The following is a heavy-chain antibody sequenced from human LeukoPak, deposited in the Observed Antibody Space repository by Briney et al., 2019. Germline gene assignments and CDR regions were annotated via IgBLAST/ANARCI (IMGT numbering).Heavy chain of an antibody. CDR1: GFTFSSYW. CDR3: ARGLRLTDYYYYYMDV. Sequence: SGGSLRLSCAASGFTFSSYWMSWVRQAPGKGLEWVANIKQDGSEKYYVDSVKGRFTISRDNAKNSLYLQMNSLRAEDTAVYYCARGLRLTDYYYYYMDVWGKGTTVTVSS. CDR2: IKQDGSEK. D-gene: IGHD3-3*01. V-gene: IGHV3-7*01. J-gene: IGHJ6*03.